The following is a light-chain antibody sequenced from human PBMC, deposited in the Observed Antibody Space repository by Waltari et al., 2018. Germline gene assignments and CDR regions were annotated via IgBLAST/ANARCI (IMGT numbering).Light chain of an antibody. J-gene: IGLJ3*02. CDR1: NIGSKS. CDR3: QVWDSSSDHNWV. V-gene: IGLV3-21*04. Sequence: SYVLTQPPSVSVAPGKTARITCGVNNIGSKSLHWYQQKPGQAPVLVIYYNSDRPSGIPERFSGFNFGNTATLTISRVEAGDEADYYCQVWDSSSDHNWVFGGGTKLTVL. CDR2: YNS.